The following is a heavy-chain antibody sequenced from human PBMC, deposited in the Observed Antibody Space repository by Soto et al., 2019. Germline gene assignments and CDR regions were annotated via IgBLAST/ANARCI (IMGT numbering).Heavy chain of an antibody. CDR3: ARLLGYCTNGVCIYYYGMDV. J-gene: IGHJ6*02. CDR2: IYPGDSDT. V-gene: IGHV5-51*01. CDR1: GYSFTSYW. Sequence: GESLKISCKGSGYSFTSYWIGWVRQMPGKGLEWMGIIYPGDSDTRYSPSFQGQVTISADKSISTAYLQWSSLKASDTAMYYCARLLGYCTNGVCIYYYGMDVWGQGTTVTVSS. D-gene: IGHD2-8*01.